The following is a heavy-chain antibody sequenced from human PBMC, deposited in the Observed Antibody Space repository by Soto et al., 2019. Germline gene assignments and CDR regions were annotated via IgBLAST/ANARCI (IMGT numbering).Heavy chain of an antibody. J-gene: IGHJ1*01. CDR3: AKASTVTGEVQH. CDR2: IIPFLNIP. D-gene: IGHD4-17*01. V-gene: IGHV1-69*16. Sequence: QVQLVQSGAEVKKPGSSVKVSCKASGGTFSNDTITWVRQAPGQGLEWMGGIIPFLNIPNYARKFQGRVTITADESTSTAYMELSSLRSEDKAVYYCAKASTVTGEVQHWGQGTLVIVSS. CDR1: GGTFSNDT.